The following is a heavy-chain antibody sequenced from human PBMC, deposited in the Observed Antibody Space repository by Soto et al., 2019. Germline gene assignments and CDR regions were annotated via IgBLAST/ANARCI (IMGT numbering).Heavy chain of an antibody. CDR1: GGSLTSYP. J-gene: IGHJ4*02. CDR3: ARGGGFVL. D-gene: IGHD3-10*01. Sequence: QLEQSGAEVRKPGSSVKVSCKPSGGSLTSYPMAWVRQAPGQGFEWMGGIIPIHGTTEYAQKFQGRVTITADESTNRATLELTGLTWEGPTVYYCARGGGFVLWGQGTLVSGPS. CDR2: IIPIHGTT. V-gene: IGHV1-69*01.